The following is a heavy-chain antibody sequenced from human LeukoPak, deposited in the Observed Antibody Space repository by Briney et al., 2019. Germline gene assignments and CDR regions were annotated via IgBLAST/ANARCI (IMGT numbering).Heavy chain of an antibody. CDR1: GFTFSSYE. D-gene: IGHD3-22*01. V-gene: IGHV3-48*03. J-gene: IGHJ4*02. CDR2: ISSSGSTI. CDR3: ASSICYYDSSGVSYYFDY. Sequence: GGSLRLSCAASGFTFSSYEMNWVRQAPGKGLEWVSYISSSGSTIYYADSVKGRFTISRDNAKNSLYLQMNSLRAEDTAVYYCASSICYYDSSGVSYYFDYWGQGTLVTVSS.